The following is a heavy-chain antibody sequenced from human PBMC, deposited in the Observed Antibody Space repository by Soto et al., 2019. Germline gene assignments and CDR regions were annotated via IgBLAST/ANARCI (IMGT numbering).Heavy chain of an antibody. CDR1: GGSFSGYY. CDR3: ARGEPIGYGDYYFDY. Sequence: SETLSLTCAVYGGSFSGYYWSWIRQPPGKGLEWIGEINHSGSTNYNPSLKSRVTISVDTSKNQFSLKLSSVTAADTAVYYCARGEPIGYGDYYFDYWGQGTLVTVSS. V-gene: IGHV4-34*01. D-gene: IGHD4-17*01. J-gene: IGHJ4*02. CDR2: INHSGST.